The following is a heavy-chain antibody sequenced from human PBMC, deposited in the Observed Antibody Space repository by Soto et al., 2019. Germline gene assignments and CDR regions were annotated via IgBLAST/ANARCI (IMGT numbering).Heavy chain of an antibody. J-gene: IGHJ4*02. Sequence: QVQLQESGPGLVQPSETLSLTCSVSGGSINSASYHWSWLRQHPGKGLEFIGYICYTGSTNYNPSLETRLTISVDTSKNHVSLRLNSVTAADTAVYYCARLDYGDSAFDSWGRGILVTVSS. CDR2: ICYTGST. V-gene: IGHV4-31*03. CDR1: GGSINSASYH. CDR3: ARLDYGDSAFDS. D-gene: IGHD4-17*01.